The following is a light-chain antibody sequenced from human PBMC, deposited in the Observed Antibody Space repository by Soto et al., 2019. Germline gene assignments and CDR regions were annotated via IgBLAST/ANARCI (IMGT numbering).Light chain of an antibody. V-gene: IGLV2-14*01. J-gene: IGLJ1*01. CDR3: SSYTTSNTRQIV. CDR2: DVS. Sequence: QSALTQPASVSGSPGQSITLSCTGTSSDVGGYNYVSWYQQHPGKAPKFMIYDVSNRPSGVSNRFSGSKSGNTDSLTISGLQAEDEADYYCSSYTTSNTRQIVFGTGTKLTVL. CDR1: SSDVGGYNY.